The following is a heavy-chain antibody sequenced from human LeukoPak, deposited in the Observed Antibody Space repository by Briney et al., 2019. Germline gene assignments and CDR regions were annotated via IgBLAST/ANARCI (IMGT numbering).Heavy chain of an antibody. CDR3: AKRSSDYYWGFDY. V-gene: IGHV3-23*01. D-gene: IGHD3-22*01. Sequence: GSLRLSCAASGFTFSNYAMNCVRQAPGGGLEWVSTIGGSGSSTYYADSVKGRFTISRDNSKNTLYLQMNSLRMDDTAVYYCAKRSSDYYWGFDYWGQGTLVTVSS. CDR1: GFTFSNYA. CDR2: IGGSGSST. J-gene: IGHJ4*02.